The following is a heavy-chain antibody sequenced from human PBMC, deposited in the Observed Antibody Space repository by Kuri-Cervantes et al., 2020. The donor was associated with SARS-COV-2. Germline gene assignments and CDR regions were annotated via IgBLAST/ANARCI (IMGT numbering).Heavy chain of an antibody. J-gene: IGHJ4*02. CDR2: INHSGST. CDR3: ARGRIRPFDY. CDR1: GGSFSGDY. Sequence: SETLSLTCAVYGGSFSGDYWSWIRQPPGKGLGWIGEINHSGSTNYNPSLKSRVTISVDTSKNQFSLKLSSVTAADTAVYYCARGRIRPFDYWGQGTLVTVSS. V-gene: IGHV4-34*01.